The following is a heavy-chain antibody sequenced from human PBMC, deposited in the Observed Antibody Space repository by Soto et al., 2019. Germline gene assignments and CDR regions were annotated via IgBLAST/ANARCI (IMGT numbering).Heavy chain of an antibody. J-gene: IGHJ5*02. Sequence: GGSLRLSCAASGFTFSDYYMSWIRQAPGKGLEWVSYISISGSTIYYADSVKGRFNISRDHAKNSLYLQMNSLRADAPAVYSCARGVIWYSRSWYPFWFQPWGQATLVTVSS. CDR3: ARGVIWYSRSWYPFWFQP. D-gene: IGHD6-13*01. CDR2: ISISGSTI. CDR1: GFTFSDYY. V-gene: IGHV3-11*01.